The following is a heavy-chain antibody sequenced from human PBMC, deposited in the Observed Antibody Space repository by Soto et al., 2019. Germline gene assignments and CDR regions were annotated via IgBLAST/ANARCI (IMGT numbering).Heavy chain of an antibody. CDR2: ISYDATKE. V-gene: IGHV3-30-3*01. CDR1: GFTFVNFA. D-gene: IGHD3-3*01. Sequence: QVQLVESGGGVVHPGESLRLSCATSGFTFVNFALHWVRQVPGKGLEWVAGISYDATKEYYADSVKGQFIISRDSSKNTVFLQMHDLRPEDTAVYFCAREGPLDIWSGLGLDYWGQGTLVTVSS. CDR3: AREGPLDIWSGLGLDY. J-gene: IGHJ4*02.